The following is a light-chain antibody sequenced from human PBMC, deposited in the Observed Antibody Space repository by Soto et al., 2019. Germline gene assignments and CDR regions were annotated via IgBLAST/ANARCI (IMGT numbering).Light chain of an antibody. Sequence: TLSPVAVSLYTKESATLLCRASQFIHSRYLAWYQQKPGQAPRLLIYGASSRDTGIPESFDCSGAGPACTRTITPLEPDDVIVDFCPQYDSPPIPFG. CDR3: PQYDSPPIP. CDR2: GAS. J-gene: IGKJ2*01. V-gene: IGKV3-20*01. CDR1: QFIHSRY.